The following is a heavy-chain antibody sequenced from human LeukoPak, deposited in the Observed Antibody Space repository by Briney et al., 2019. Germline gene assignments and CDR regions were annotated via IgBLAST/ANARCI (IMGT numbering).Heavy chain of an antibody. D-gene: IGHD3-3*01. CDR1: GGSISSYY. CDR3: ARIDYAFSHYMDV. J-gene: IGHJ6*03. CDR2: LYTIGST. Sequence: SETLSLTCTVSGGSISSYYWSWIPQPPGKGLGRIGHLYTIGSTNYNPSIKSRVTISVDTSKTQSSLKLSSVTAADTAVYYCARIDYAFSHYMDVWGKGTTVTVSS. V-gene: IGHV4-4*09.